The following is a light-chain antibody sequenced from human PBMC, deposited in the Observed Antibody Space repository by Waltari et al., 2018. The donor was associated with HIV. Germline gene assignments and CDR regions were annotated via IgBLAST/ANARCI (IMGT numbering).Light chain of an antibody. CDR3: MQALQTPYT. Sequence: DIVVTQSPLSLPVTPGEPASISCRSSQSLLHSNGKTLFVWYLQKPGQSPQVLIYLGSNRASGVPDRFSGSQSGTDFTLRISRVEAEDVGIYYCMQALQTPYTFGQGTKLEIK. J-gene: IGKJ2*01. V-gene: IGKV2-28*01. CDR1: QSLLHSNGKTL. CDR2: LGS.